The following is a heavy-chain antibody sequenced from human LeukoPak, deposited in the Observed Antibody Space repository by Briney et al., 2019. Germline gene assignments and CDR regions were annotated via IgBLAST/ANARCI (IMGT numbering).Heavy chain of an antibody. Sequence: ASVKVSCKASGYTFTGYYMHWVRQAPGQGLEWMGWINPDSGGTNYAQKFQGRVTMTRDTPISTAYMELSRLRSDDTAVYYCARDQDIVVVPAATWRNFDYWGQGTLVTVSS. D-gene: IGHD2-2*01. CDR1: GYTFTGYY. J-gene: IGHJ4*02. CDR3: ARDQDIVVVPAATWRNFDY. CDR2: INPDSGGT. V-gene: IGHV1-2*02.